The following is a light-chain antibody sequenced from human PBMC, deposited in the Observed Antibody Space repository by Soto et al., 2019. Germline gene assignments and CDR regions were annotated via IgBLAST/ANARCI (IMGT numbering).Light chain of an antibody. CDR3: QQYNNWPPIT. CDR2: GAS. V-gene: IGKV3-15*01. CDR1: QSVSSN. Sequence: EIVMTHSPATLSVSPCERATLSFSASQSVSSNLAWYQQKPGQAPRLLIYGASTRATGIPARFSGSGSGTEFTLTNSSLQSEDFAVYYCQQYNNWPPITFGQGTRLEIK. J-gene: IGKJ5*01.